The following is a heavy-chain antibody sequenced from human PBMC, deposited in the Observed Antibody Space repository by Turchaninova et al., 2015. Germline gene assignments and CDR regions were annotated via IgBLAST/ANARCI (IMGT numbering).Heavy chain of an antibody. J-gene: IGHJ3*02. V-gene: IGHV3-30*02. D-gene: IGHD1-1*01. Sequence: QVLLVESGGGVVKPGGSVRLSCGGAGFSFGSYGIHWARQAPGKGLEWVTFIRYDGSNKYYADSVKGRFTISRDNSKNTVYLQMNSLRAEDTAVYYCAKGVERGPNDAFAIWGQGTMVIVSS. CDR3: AKGVERGPNDAFAI. CDR2: IRYDGSNK. CDR1: GFSFGSYG.